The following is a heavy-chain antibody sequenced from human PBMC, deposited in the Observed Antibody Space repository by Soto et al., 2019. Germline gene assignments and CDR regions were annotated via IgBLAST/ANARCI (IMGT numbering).Heavy chain of an antibody. CDR2: IYHSGIS. Sequence: SETLSLTCSVSGVSFTTYYWTWIRQAPGKGPEWIVYIYHSGISNYNPSLKSLVTMSVDTSKNQFFLKLTSVTAADTAVYYCARDLTSVGFFDXWGQGTLVTVSX. CDR3: ARDLTSVGFFDX. J-gene: IGHJ5*02. CDR1: GVSFTTYY. D-gene: IGHD1-26*01. V-gene: IGHV4-59*01.